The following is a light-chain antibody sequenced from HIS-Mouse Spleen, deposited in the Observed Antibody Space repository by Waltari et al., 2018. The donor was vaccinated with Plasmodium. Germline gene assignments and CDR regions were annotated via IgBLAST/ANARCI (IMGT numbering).Light chain of an antibody. V-gene: IGKV1-5*03. CDR3: QQYKSYSWT. CDR2: KAS. Sequence: DIQMTQSRSTLSASVGARVPITCRASQSISSWLAWYQQKPGKAPTLLIYKASSLERGVPSRFSGSGSGTEFTLTISSLQPDDFATYYCQQYKSYSWTFGQGTKVEI. CDR1: QSISSW. J-gene: IGKJ1*01.